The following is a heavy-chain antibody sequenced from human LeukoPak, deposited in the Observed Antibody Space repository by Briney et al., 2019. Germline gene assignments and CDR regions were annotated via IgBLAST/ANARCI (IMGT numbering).Heavy chain of an antibody. D-gene: IGHD3-22*01. CDR2: ISGSGGST. J-gene: IGHJ4*02. CDR3: AKGWSSGYYYAVEC. CDR1: GFTFSSYA. Sequence: PGGSLRLSCTASGFTFSSYAMSWVRQAPGEGLEWVSAISGSGGSTYYADSVKGRFTISRDNSKNTLYLQMNSLRAEDTAVYYCAKGWSSGYYYAVECWGQGTLVTVSS. V-gene: IGHV3-23*01.